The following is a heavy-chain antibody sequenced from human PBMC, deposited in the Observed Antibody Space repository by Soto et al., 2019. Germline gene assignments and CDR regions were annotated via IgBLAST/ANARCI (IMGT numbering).Heavy chain of an antibody. CDR2: ISAYNGNT. V-gene: IGHV1-18*04. D-gene: IGHD6-13*01. CDR3: ARSQQLSTSDY. CDR1: GYTLPSYG. J-gene: IGHJ4*02. Sequence: ASVKVSCKASGYTLPSYGISWVRQAPRQGLEWMGWISAYNGNTTYAQKLQGRVTMTTDPSTSTAYMELRSLRADDTAVYYCARSQQLSTSDYWGQGTLVTVSS.